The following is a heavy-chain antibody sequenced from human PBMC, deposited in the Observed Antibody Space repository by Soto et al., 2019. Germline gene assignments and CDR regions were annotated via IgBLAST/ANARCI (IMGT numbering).Heavy chain of an antibody. J-gene: IGHJ6*02. CDR2: IRSKAYGGTT. CDR1: GFTFGDYA. Sequence: LRLSCTASGFTFGDYAMSWFRQAPGKGLEWVGFIRSKAYGGTTEYAASVKGRFTISRDDSKSIAYLQMNSLKTEDTAVYYCTRDSDVPLGYCSSTSCHTDYYYYGMDVWGQGTTVTVSS. D-gene: IGHD2-2*01. CDR3: TRDSDVPLGYCSSTSCHTDYYYYGMDV. V-gene: IGHV3-49*03.